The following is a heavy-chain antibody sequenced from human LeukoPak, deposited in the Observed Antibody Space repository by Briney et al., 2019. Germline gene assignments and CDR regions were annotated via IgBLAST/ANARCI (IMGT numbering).Heavy chain of an antibody. D-gene: IGHD3-9*01. V-gene: IGHV4-34*01. J-gene: IGHJ5*02. CDR3: ARQYFDWLLRKPYNWFDP. CDR2: IYYSGST. Sequence: SETLSLTCAVYGGSFSGYYWSWIRQPPGKGLEWIGSIYYSGSTYYNPSLKSRVTISVDTSKNQFSLKLSSVTAADTAVYYCARQYFDWLLRKPYNWFDPWGQGTLVTVSS. CDR1: GGSFSGYY.